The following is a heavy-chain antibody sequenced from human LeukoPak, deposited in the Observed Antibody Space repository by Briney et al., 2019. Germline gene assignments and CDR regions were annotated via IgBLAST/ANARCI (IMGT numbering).Heavy chain of an antibody. CDR3: AKDGNWFGEDNWFDP. CDR1: GFTFSSYE. J-gene: IGHJ5*02. Sequence: GGSLRLSCAASGFTFSSYEMNWVRQAPGKGLEWVSYISSSGSTIYYADSVKGRFTISRDNAKNTLYLQMNSLRAEDTAVYYCAKDGNWFGEDNWFDPWGQGTLVTVSS. CDR2: ISSSGSTI. V-gene: IGHV3-48*03. D-gene: IGHD3-10*01.